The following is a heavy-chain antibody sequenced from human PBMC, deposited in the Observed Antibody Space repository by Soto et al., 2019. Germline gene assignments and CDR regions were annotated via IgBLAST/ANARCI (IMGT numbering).Heavy chain of an antibody. J-gene: IGHJ3*02. Sequence: GGSLRLSCAASGFTVSSNYMSWVRQAPGKGLEWVSVIYSGGSTYYADSVKGRFTISRDNSKNTLYLQMNSLRAEDTAVYYCASEMSPTYYYYNFDIRGQGTMVTVS. CDR2: IYSGGST. CDR1: GFTVSSNY. D-gene: IGHD3-22*01. CDR3: ASEMSPTYYYYNFDI. V-gene: IGHV3-53*01.